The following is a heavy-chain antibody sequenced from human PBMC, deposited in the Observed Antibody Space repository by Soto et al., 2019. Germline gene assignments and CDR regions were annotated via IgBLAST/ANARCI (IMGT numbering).Heavy chain of an antibody. J-gene: IGHJ4*02. CDR3: TTIEYSSSSVVDY. CDR2: IRSKAYGGTT. Sequence: PGGFLRLSCTASGFTFGDYAMSWFRQAPGKGLEWVGFIRSKAYGGTTEYAASVKGRFTISRDDSKSIAYLQMNSLKTEDTAVYYCTTIEYSSSSVVDYWGQGTLVTVSS. V-gene: IGHV3-49*03. CDR1: GFTFGDYA. D-gene: IGHD6-6*01.